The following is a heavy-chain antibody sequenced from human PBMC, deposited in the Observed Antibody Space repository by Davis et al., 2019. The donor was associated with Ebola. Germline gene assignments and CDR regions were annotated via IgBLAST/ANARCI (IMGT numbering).Heavy chain of an antibody. D-gene: IGHD1-1*01. J-gene: IGHJ4*02. CDR2: INPHNGNT. Sequence: ASVKVSCKASGYTFTNYGITWVRQAPGQGLEWMGWINPHNGNTNYAQNVQGRVTMTTDTSTSTADMEVGSLRSDDTAVYYCARAQFPTTSDHWGQGTLVTVSS. V-gene: IGHV1-18*04. CDR3: ARAQFPTTSDH. CDR1: GYTFTNYG.